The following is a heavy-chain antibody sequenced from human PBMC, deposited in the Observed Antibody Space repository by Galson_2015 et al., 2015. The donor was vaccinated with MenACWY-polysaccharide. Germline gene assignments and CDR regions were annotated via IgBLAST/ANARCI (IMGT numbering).Heavy chain of an antibody. CDR2: IKTKTDGGTT. CDR3: TTAYYGTRDY. D-gene: IGHD3-3*01. V-gene: IGHV3-15*01. Sequence: SLRLSCAASGFTFSDAWMSWVRQAPGKGLEWVGHIKTKTDGGTTDFAAPVKGRFAISRDDSRNTLSLEMNSLEAEDTAVYYCTTAYYGTRDYWGQGTLVTVSS. J-gene: IGHJ4*02. CDR1: GFTFSDAW.